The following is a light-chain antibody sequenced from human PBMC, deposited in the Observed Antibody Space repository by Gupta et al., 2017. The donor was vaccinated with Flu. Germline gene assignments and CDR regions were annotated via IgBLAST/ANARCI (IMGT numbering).Light chain of an antibody. CDR3: QQSYSTPHT. Sequence: DIQMTQSPSSLSASVGDRVTITCRASQNINTYLNWYQQKPGKAPKLLIYGASSLHSGVPSRFSGSGSGTDFTLIISTLQPEDFATYYCQQSYSTPHTFGHGTKVDIK. CDR2: GAS. CDR1: QNINTY. J-gene: IGKJ3*01. V-gene: IGKV1-39*01.